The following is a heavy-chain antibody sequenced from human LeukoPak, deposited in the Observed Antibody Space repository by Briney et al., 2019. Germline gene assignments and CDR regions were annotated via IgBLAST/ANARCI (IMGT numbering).Heavy chain of an antibody. CDR2: ISTSSTYI. Sequence: GGSLRLSCAASGFTFRNYRMNWVRQSPGKGLEWVSSISTSSTYIFYADSVKGRFTISRDNAKNSLYLQMNSLRAEDTAVYYCAREYDSSGYYYPVYEYWGQGTLVTVSS. CDR1: GFTFRNYR. J-gene: IGHJ4*02. V-gene: IGHV3-21*01. CDR3: AREYDSSGYYYPVYEY. D-gene: IGHD3-22*01.